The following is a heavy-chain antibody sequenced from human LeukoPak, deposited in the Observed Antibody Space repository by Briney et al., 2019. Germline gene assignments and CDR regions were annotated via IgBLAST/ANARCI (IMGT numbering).Heavy chain of an antibody. V-gene: IGHV4-34*01. J-gene: IGHJ1*01. Sequence: SETLSLTCAVYGGSFSGYYCSWIRQPPGKGLEWIGEINHSGSTNYNPSLKSRVTISVDTSKNQFSLKLSSVTAADTAVYYCARGRYSSSSGYFQHWGQGTLVTVSS. CDR3: ARGRYSSSSGYFQH. D-gene: IGHD6-6*01. CDR2: INHSGST. CDR1: GGSFSGYY.